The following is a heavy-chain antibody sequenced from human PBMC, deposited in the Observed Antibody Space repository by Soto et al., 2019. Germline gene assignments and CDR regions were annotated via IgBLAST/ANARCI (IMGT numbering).Heavy chain of an antibody. CDR3: GLDPVVVPAAIGA. V-gene: IGHV1-69*13. D-gene: IGHD2-2*01. CDR1: AGSFSSYA. CDR2: IIPIFGTA. Sequence: GASVKVSCKASAGSFSSYAISWVRQAPGQGLEWMGGIIPIFGTANYAQKFQGRVTITADESTSTAYMELSSLRSEDTAVYYCGLDPVVVPAAIGAWGQGTLVTVSS. J-gene: IGHJ4*02.